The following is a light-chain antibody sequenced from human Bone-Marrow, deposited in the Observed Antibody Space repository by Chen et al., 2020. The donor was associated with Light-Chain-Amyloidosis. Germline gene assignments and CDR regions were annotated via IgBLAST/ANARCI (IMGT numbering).Light chain of an antibody. Sequence: DIQLTQSPSTLSASVGDRVTITCRASESVVGWLAWYQHHPGKAPELLMYHGSTLHSGVPPRFSGSGFATDFSLIISNLEPEDFATYYCQQYSSRVLSYGGGTKLEMK. J-gene: IGKJ4*01. V-gene: IGKV1-5*01. CDR3: QQYSSRVLS. CDR2: HGS. CDR1: ESVVGW.